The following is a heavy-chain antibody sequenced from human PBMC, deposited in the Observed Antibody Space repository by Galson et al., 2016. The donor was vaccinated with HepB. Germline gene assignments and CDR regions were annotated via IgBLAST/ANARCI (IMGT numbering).Heavy chain of an antibody. Sequence: SLRLSCAATGFTFGDYAMHWFRQAPGKGLEWVGFIRSKAYGGTTEYAASVKGRFTIARDDSKSIADLQMNSLKTEDTAVYYCGREGRSLNAFDIWGQGTMVTVSS. V-gene: IGHV3-49*03. J-gene: IGHJ3*02. D-gene: IGHD2-15*01. CDR3: GREGRSLNAFDI. CDR2: IRSKAYGGTT. CDR1: GFTFGDYA.